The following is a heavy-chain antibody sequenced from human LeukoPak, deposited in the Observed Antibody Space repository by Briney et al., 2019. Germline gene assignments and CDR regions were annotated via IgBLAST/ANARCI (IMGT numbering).Heavy chain of an antibody. D-gene: IGHD3-22*01. Sequence: ASVKVSCKASRYTFTGYYMHWVRQAPGQGLEWMGWINPNSGGTNYAQKFQGRVTMTRDTSISTAYMELSRLRSDDTAVYYCARAIYDRSGGYNWFDPWGQGNLVTVSS. CDR3: ARAIYDRSGGYNWFDP. CDR1: RYTFTGYY. V-gene: IGHV1-2*02. J-gene: IGHJ5*02. CDR2: INPNSGGT.